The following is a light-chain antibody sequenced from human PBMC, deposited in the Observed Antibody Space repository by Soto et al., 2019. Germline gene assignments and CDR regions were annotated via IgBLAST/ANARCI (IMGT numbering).Light chain of an antibody. J-gene: IGLJ3*02. CDR1: SSDVGGYNY. CDR3: SSYSSNSTLV. V-gene: IGLV2-14*01. Sequence: QSALTQPASVSGSPGQSITIYCTGTSSDVGGYNYISWYQQHPGKAPKLIIYEVTDRPSGVSDRFSGSKSGNTASLTISGLQGEDEADYYCSSYSSNSTLVFGGGTKLTVL. CDR2: EVT.